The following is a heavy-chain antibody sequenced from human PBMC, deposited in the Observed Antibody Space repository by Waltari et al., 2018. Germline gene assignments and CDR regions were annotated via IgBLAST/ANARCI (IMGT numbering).Heavy chain of an antibody. CDR2: LYWNDDK. Sequence: QITLKESGPTLVKPKQTLTLTCTFSGFSLSTSGVGVGWFRQPPGKALEWLALLYWNDDKRYSPSLKSRLTITKDTSKNQVVLTMTNMDPVDTATYYCARAYSSSPTFDYWGQGTLVTVSS. CDR1: GFSLSTSGVG. V-gene: IGHV2-5*01. J-gene: IGHJ4*02. CDR3: ARAYSSSPTFDY. D-gene: IGHD6-6*01.